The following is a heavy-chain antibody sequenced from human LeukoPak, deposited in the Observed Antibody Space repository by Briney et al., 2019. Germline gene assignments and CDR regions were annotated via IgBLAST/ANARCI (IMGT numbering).Heavy chain of an antibody. Sequence: PGGSLSLSCAASGFTVSSNYMSWVRQAPGKGLEWVSVIYSGGSTYYADSVKGRSTISRDNSKNTLYLQMNSLRAEDTAVYYCAREGTSGGDGARYYFDYWGQGTLVTVSS. J-gene: IGHJ4*02. CDR1: GFTVSSNY. D-gene: IGHD1-14*01. CDR3: AREGTSGGDGARYYFDY. V-gene: IGHV3-53*01. CDR2: IYSGGST.